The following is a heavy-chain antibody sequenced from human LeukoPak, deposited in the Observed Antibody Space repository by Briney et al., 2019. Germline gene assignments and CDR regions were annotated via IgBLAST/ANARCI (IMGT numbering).Heavy chain of an antibody. V-gene: IGHV1-69*04. Sequence: SVKISCKASGGTFSSYAISWVRQAPGQGLEWMGRIIPILGIANYAQKFQGRATITADKSTSTAYMELSSLRSEDTAVYYCARDLPITMVRGVIGYWGQGTLVTVSS. CDR3: ARDLPITMVRGVIGY. J-gene: IGHJ4*02. CDR2: IIPILGIA. D-gene: IGHD3-10*01. CDR1: GGTFSSYA.